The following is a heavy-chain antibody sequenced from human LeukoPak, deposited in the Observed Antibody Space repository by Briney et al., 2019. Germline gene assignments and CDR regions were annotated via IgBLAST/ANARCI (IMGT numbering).Heavy chain of an antibody. V-gene: IGHV1-18*01. Sequence: ASVTVSCKASGYTFTNYGISWVRQAPGQGLEWMGWISAYNGNTKYAQKLQGRVTMTTDTSTSTAYMELRSLRSDDTAVFYCARGVGVPAASYFFDYWGQGTLVTVSS. CDR2: ISAYNGNT. CDR3: ARGVGVPAASYFFDY. CDR1: GYTFTNYG. D-gene: IGHD2-2*01. J-gene: IGHJ4*02.